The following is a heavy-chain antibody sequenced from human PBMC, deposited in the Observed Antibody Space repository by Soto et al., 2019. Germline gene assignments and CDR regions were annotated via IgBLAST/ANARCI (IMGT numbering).Heavy chain of an antibody. J-gene: IGHJ4*02. D-gene: IGHD6-19*01. V-gene: IGHV3-23*01. CDR3: AKEVGYSSGYDYFDY. Sequence: EVQLLGSGGGLVQPGGSLRLSCAASGFTFSSYAMSWVRQAPGKGLEWVSGISGSGVSTHYADSVKGRFTISRDNSKNALYLQMNRLRAEDTAAYYRAKEVGYSSGYDYFDYWGQGTLVTVSS. CDR2: ISGSGVST. CDR1: GFTFSSYA.